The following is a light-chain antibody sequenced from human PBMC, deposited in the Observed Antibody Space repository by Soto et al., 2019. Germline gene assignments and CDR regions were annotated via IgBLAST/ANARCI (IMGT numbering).Light chain of an antibody. CDR2: GAS. CDR3: QQYGGSPIT. Sequence: VLTQSPGTLSLSPGGRATLSCRASQSVSRRLAWYQQRPGQSPRLLISGASMRASGVPARFIGSGSGTDFTLTITRLEPEDFAVYYCQQYGGSPITFGLGTRLEIK. V-gene: IGKV3-20*01. CDR1: QSVSRR. J-gene: IGKJ5*01.